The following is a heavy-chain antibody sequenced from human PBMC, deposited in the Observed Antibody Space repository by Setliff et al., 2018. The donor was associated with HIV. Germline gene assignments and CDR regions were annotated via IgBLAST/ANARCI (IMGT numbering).Heavy chain of an antibody. CDR3: ASLDGSESPYIYYYYMDV. CDR1: RGSIKYYF. V-gene: IGHV4-59*12. J-gene: IGHJ6*03. D-gene: IGHD3-10*01. Sequence: SETLSLTCTVSRGSIKYYFWSWIRQPPGKGLECIGHISYSGTTNYNPSLESRVSISVDTSKNQFALKLTSVTAADTAVYYCASLDGSESPYIYYYYMDVWGKGTAVTVSS. CDR2: ISYSGTT.